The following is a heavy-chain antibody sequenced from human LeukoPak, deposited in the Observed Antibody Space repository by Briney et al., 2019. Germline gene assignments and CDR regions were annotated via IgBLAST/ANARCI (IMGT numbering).Heavy chain of an antibody. V-gene: IGHV5-51*01. CDR3: ARHTTVGGSLRFDY. CDR1: GYSFTTFW. CDR2: IYPGDSDT. J-gene: IGHJ4*02. D-gene: IGHD4-23*01. Sequence: SGESLKISCKASGYSFTTFWIGWVRQMPGKGLEWMGIIYPGDSDTRYSQSFQGQVTISADKSITTAYLQWSSLKASDTAMYYCARHTTVGGSLRFDYWGQGTLVSVSS.